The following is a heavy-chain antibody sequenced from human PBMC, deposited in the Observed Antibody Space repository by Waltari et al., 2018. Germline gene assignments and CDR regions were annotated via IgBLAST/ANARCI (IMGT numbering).Heavy chain of an antibody. J-gene: IGHJ6*02. V-gene: IGHV3-33*01. CDR1: GFTFSSYG. CDR3: ARDRTPRYYGMDV. Sequence: QVQLVESGGGVVQPGRSLRLSCAASGFTFSSYGMHWVRQAPGKGLEWVAVIWYDGSNKYSADSVKGRFTISRDNSKNTLYLQMNSLRAEDTAVYYCARDRTPRYYGMDVWGQGTTVTVSS. CDR2: IWYDGSNK.